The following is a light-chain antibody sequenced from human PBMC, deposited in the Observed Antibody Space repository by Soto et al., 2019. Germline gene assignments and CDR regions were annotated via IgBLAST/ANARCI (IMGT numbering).Light chain of an antibody. CDR1: QRVSSGS. Sequence: EIVLTQSPGTLSLSPGERATLSCRASQRVSSGSLAGYQQKPGQAPRLLIYGASSRATGIPDRFSGSGSGTDFTLTISRLEPEDFAVYYCQQYGSSPLTFGGGTKVEIK. V-gene: IGKV3-20*01. CDR3: QQYGSSPLT. CDR2: GAS. J-gene: IGKJ4*01.